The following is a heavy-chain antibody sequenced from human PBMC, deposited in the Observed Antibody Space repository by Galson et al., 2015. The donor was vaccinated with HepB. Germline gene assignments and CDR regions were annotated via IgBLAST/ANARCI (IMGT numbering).Heavy chain of an antibody. Sequence: SVKVSCKASGYTFTSYYMHWVRQAPGQRLEWMGIINPSGGSTSYAQKFQGRVTMTRDTSTSTVYMELSSLRSEDTAVYYCARDSKQWLPSESFDYWGQGTLVTVSS. CDR2: INPSGGST. J-gene: IGHJ4*02. V-gene: IGHV1-46*01. D-gene: IGHD6-19*01. CDR1: GYTFTSYY. CDR3: ARDSKQWLPSESFDY.